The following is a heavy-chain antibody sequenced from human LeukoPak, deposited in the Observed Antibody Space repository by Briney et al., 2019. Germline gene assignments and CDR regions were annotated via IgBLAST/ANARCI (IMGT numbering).Heavy chain of an antibody. CDR1: GLTLSSYG. CDR2: IWYDGSNK. D-gene: IGHD3-10*01. Sequence: PGRSLRLSCAASGLTLSSYGMHWVRQAPGKGLEWVAVIWYDGSNKYYADSVKGRFTISRDNSKNTLYLQMNSLRAEDTAVYYCARTNLWFGDQWGAFDIWGQGPMVTVSS. V-gene: IGHV3-33*01. CDR3: ARTNLWFGDQWGAFDI. J-gene: IGHJ3*02.